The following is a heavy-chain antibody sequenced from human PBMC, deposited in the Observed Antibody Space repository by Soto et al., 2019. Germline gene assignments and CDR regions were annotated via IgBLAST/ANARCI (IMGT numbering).Heavy chain of an antibody. V-gene: IGHV2-5*02. J-gene: IGHJ4*02. CDR2: IYWDYDK. CDR1: GFSLSTSGVG. CDR3: AHDANTDTPMVKTYYVDY. Sequence: QITLKESGPTLVKPTQTLTLTCTFSGFSLSTSGVGVGWIRQPPGKALEWLALIYWDYDKRYSPSLKSRLTITKDTSKNQVVLTMTNMDPVDTATYYCAHDANTDTPMVKTYYVDYWGQGTRVTVSS. D-gene: IGHD5-18*01.